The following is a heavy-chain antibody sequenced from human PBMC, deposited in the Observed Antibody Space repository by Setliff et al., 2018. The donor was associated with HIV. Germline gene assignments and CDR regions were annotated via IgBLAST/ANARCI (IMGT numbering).Heavy chain of an antibody. CDR2: IIPIFGTA. J-gene: IGHJ1*01. D-gene: IGHD4-17*01. CDR3: ARDHGDYGGYFQY. CDR1: GDTFSSYA. Sequence: GASVKVSCKASGDTFSSYAINWVRQAPGQGLEWMGGIIPIFGTANYAQKFQGRVTITTDESTSTAYMELSSLRSEDTAVYYCARDHGDYGGYFQYWGQGTLVTVSS. V-gene: IGHV1-69*05.